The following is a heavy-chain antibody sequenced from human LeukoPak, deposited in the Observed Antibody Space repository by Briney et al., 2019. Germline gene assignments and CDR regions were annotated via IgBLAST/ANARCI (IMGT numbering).Heavy chain of an antibody. CDR3: TRVGANYYYYYMDV. D-gene: IGHD1-26*01. CDR2: IRSKAYGGTT. J-gene: IGHJ6*03. CDR1: GFTFGDYA. V-gene: IGHV3-49*04. Sequence: GRSLRLSCTASGFTFGDYAMSWVRQAPGKGLEWVGFIRSKAYGGTTEYAASVKGRFTISRDDSKSIAYLQMNSLKTEDTAVYYCTRVGANYYYYYMDVWGKGTTVTISS.